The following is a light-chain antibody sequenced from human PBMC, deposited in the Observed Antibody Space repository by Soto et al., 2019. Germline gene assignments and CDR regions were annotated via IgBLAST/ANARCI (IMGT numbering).Light chain of an antibody. J-gene: IGLJ1*01. CDR3: SSYTTSNTRQIV. V-gene: IGLV2-14*03. CDR1: SSDVGGYNY. Sequence: QSVLTQPASVSGSPGQSITISCTGTSSDVGGYNYVSWYQHHPGKAPKLIIYDVSNRPSGVSIRFSGSKSDNTASLTISGLQPEDEAYYHCSSYTTSNTRQIVFGTGTKVTVL. CDR2: DVS.